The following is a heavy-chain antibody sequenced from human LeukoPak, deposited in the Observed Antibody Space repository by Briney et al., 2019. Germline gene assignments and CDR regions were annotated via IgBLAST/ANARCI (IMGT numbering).Heavy chain of an antibody. J-gene: IGHJ3*02. CDR1: GGSISSGGYS. Sequence: SETLSLTCAVSGGSISSGGYSWSWIRQPPGKGLEWIGYIYHSGSTYYNPSLKSRVTVSVDRSKNQFSLKLSSVTAADTAVYYCARGDYYDSSVAAFDIWGQGTMVTVSS. D-gene: IGHD3-22*01. CDR3: ARGDYYDSSVAAFDI. CDR2: IYHSGST. V-gene: IGHV4-30-2*01.